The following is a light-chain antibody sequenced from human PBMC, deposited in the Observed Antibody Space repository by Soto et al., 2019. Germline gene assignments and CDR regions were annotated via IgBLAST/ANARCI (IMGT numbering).Light chain of an antibody. CDR2: RAS. CDR1: QSVSTN. Sequence: EIVMTQSPDTLSVSPGDIVTLSCRASQSVSTNLAWCQQKPGQAPRLLMYRASMRATGIPARFSGRGSGTEFTLTISSLQSEDSALYFCQHYNNWPITFGQGTRLEIK. J-gene: IGKJ5*01. V-gene: IGKV3-15*01. CDR3: QHYNNWPIT.